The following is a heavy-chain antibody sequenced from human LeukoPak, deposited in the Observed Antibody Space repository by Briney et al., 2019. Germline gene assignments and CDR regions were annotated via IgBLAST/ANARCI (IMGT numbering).Heavy chain of an antibody. CDR1: GGSISSGGYY. CDR3: ARPGELWPNQAAFDI. CDR2: IYYSGST. D-gene: IGHD3-10*01. Sequence: SQTLSLTCTVSGGSISSGGYYWSWIRQHPGKGLEWIGYIYYSGSTYYNPSLKSRVTISVDTSKNQFSLKLSSVTAADTAVYYCARPGELWPNQAAFDIWGQGTMVTVSS. J-gene: IGHJ3*02. V-gene: IGHV4-31*03.